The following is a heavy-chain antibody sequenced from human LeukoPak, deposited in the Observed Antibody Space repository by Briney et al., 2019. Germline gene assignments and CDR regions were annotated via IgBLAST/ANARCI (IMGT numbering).Heavy chain of an antibody. CDR1: GYTFTSYG. J-gene: IGHJ4*02. V-gene: IGHV1-18*01. CDR2: ISAYNGNT. D-gene: IGHD3-22*01. Sequence: AASVKVSCKASGYTFTSYGISWVRQAPGQGLEWMGWISAYNGNTNYAQKLQGRVTMTTDTSTSTAYMELRSLRSDDTAVYYCARDIPAKYYYDSSGYSPFDYWGQGTLVTVSS. CDR3: ARDIPAKYYYDSSGYSPFDY.